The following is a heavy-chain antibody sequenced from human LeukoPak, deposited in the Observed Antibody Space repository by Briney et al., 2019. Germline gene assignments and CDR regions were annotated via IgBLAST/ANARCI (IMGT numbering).Heavy chain of an antibody. D-gene: IGHD1-26*01. CDR1: GYTFTDYY. CDR2: INPNSGGT. Sequence: ASVKVSCKASGYTFTDYYLHWVRQAPGQGLEWMGWINPNSGGTNYAQKFQGRVTMTRDTSISTAYMELSRLRSDDTAVYYCARDGSYYHPFDYWGQGTLVTVSS. J-gene: IGHJ4*02. V-gene: IGHV1-2*02. CDR3: ARDGSYYHPFDY.